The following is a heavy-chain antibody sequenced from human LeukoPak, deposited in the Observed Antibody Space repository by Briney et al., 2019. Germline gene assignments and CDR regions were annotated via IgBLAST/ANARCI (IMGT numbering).Heavy chain of an antibody. Sequence: ASVKVSCKASGYTFTSYGISWVRQAPGQGLEWMGWISGYNGNTNYAQKLQGRVTMTTDTSTSAAYMELRSPRSDDTAVYYCARVDYYGSGSYSDYWGQGTLVTVSS. D-gene: IGHD3-10*01. V-gene: IGHV1-18*01. CDR1: GYTFTSYG. CDR3: ARVDYYGSGSYSDY. J-gene: IGHJ4*02. CDR2: ISGYNGNT.